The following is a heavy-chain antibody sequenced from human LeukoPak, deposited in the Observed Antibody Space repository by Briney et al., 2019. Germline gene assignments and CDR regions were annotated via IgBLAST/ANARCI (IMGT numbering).Heavy chain of an antibody. CDR2: ISYDGSNK. CDR3: AKSRGTYYYYYGMDV. Sequence: GRSLRLSCAASGFTFSSYGMHWVRQAPGKGLEWVAVISYDGSNKYYADSVKGRFTISRDNSKNMPYLQMNSLRAEDTAVYYCAKSRGTYYYYYGMDVWGQGTTVTVSS. D-gene: IGHD3-16*01. V-gene: IGHV3-30*18. CDR1: GFTFSSYG. J-gene: IGHJ6*02.